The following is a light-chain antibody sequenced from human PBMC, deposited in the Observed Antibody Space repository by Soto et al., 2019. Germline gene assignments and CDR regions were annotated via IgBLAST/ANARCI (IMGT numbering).Light chain of an antibody. CDR2: NND. V-gene: IGLV1-44*01. J-gene: IGLJ1*01. CDR1: SSNIGTNT. Sequence: QSVLTQPPSASGTPGQRVTISCSGSSSNIGTNTVNWYLQLPGTAPKLLIYNNDQRPSGVPERFSGSKSGTSASLAISGLQSEDEANYYCAPWDDSLNGFYVFGSGTKLTVL. CDR3: APWDDSLNGFYV.